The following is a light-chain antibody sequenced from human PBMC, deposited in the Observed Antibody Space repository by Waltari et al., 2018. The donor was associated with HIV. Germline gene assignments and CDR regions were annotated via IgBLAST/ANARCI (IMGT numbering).Light chain of an antibody. CDR2: AAS. CDR3: QQSYSPTFT. V-gene: IGKV1-39*01. J-gene: IGKJ3*01. CDR1: QRISRY. Sequence: DIQMTQSPSSLSASVGDRVSITCRASQRISRYLNWYRQKPGAAPELLIYAASSFQRGVPSRFSGSGSGTDFTLTISALQPEDFATYYCQQSYSPTFTFGPGTKVDFK.